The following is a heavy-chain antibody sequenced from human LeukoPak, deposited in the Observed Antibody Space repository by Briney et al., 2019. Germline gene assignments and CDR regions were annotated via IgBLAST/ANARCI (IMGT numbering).Heavy chain of an antibody. D-gene: IGHD3-22*01. V-gene: IGHV7-4-1*02. J-gene: IGHJ4*02. CDR3: ARGYDSSGYFSD. Sequence: ASVKVSCKASGYTCSSNAINWVRQAPGQGLEWMGWIDTNTGNPTYAQGFTGQFVFSLDTSVSTAYLQISSLKAEDTAEYFCARGYDSSGYFSDWGQGTLVTVSS. CDR1: GYTCSSNA. CDR2: IDTNTGNP.